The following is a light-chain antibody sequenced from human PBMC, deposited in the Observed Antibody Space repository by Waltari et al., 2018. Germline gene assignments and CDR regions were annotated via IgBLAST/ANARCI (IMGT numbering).Light chain of an antibody. J-gene: IGLJ3*02. CDR3: CSYAGSYTPWV. CDR2: DVS. CDR1: SSDVGGYNY. V-gene: IGLV2-11*01. Sequence: QSALTQPRSVSGSPGQSVTISCTGTSSDVGGYNYVSWYHQYPGKAPKLMIYDVSKRPSGVPDRFSGSKSGNTASLTISGRQAEDEVDYYCCSYAGSYTPWVFGGGTKLTVL.